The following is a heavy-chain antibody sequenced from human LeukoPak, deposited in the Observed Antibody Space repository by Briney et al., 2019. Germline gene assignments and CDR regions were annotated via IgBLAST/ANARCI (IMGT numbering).Heavy chain of an antibody. V-gene: IGHV3-64D*06. D-gene: IGHD2-15*01. CDR1: GFTFSSYA. CDR2: ISSNRGST. J-gene: IGHJ4*02. Sequence: GALRLSCSASGFTFSSYAMHWVRQAPGKGLEYVSAISSNRGSTYYADSVKGRFTISRDNSKNTLYLQMSSLRAEDTAVYYCRVVAATADYFDYWGQGTLVTVSS. CDR3: RVVAATADYFDY.